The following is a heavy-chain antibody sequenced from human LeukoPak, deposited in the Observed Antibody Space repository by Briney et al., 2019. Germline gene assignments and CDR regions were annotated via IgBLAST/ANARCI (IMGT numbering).Heavy chain of an antibody. CDR1: GYTFNSYY. CDR2: INPSGSST. V-gene: IGHV1-46*02. D-gene: IGHD4-17*01. CDR3: ARESYGEEDN. Sequence: ASVKVSCKASGYTFNSYYMHWVRQAPGQGLEWIGIINPSGSSTSYAQKFQGRVTMIRDTSTSTVYMELSSLRSEDTAVYYCARESYGEEDNWGQGTLVTVSS. J-gene: IGHJ4*02.